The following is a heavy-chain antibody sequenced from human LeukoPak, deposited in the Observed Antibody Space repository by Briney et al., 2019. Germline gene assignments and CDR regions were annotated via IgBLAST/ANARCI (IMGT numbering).Heavy chain of an antibody. J-gene: IGHJ3*02. V-gene: IGHV3-21*01. CDR3: ARSTRRQNDAFDI. CDR1: GFTFSSYS. Sequence: PGGSLRLSCAASGFTFSSYSVNWVRQAPGKGLEWVLSISERSSYIYYADSMKGRFTISRDNAENSLYLQMNSLRAEDTAVYYCARSTRRQNDAFDIWGQGTVVTVSS. CDR2: ISERSSYI.